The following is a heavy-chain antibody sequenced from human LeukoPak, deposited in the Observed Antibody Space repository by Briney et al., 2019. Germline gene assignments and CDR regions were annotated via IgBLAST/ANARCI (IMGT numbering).Heavy chain of an antibody. J-gene: IGHJ4*02. V-gene: IGHV1-2*02. CDR1: GYTFTGYY. CDR2: INPNSGGT. D-gene: IGHD6-13*01. CDR3: ARGLRSRGGSWYSYTWLVY. Sequence: GASVKVSCKASGYTFTGYYMHWVRQAPGQGLEWMGWINPNSGGTNYAQKFQGRVTMTRNTSISTAYMELSSLRSEDTAVYYCARGLRSRGGSWYSYTWLVYWGQGTLVTVSS.